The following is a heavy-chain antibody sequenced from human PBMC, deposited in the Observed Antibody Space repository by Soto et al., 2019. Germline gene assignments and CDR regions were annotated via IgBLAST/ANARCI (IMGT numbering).Heavy chain of an antibody. D-gene: IGHD4-4*01. J-gene: IGHJ6*02. CDR1: GFTFSSYA. Sequence: GGSLRLSCAASGFTFSSYAMHWVRQAPGKGLEWVAVISYDGSNKYYADSVKGRFTISRDNSKNTLYLQMNSLRAEDTAVYYCARDHQPYRNLYYGMDVWGQGTTVTVSS. CDR3: ARDHQPYRNLYYGMDV. V-gene: IGHV3-30-3*01. CDR2: ISYDGSNK.